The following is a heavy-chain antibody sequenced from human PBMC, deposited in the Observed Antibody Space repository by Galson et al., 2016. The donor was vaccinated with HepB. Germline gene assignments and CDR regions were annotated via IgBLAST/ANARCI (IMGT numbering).Heavy chain of an antibody. CDR3: AVAYNSGWVAFDI. CDR1: GGSISSSNW. V-gene: IGHV4-4*02. Sequence: SETLSLTCAVSGGSISSSNWWTWVRQSPGKGLECIGEIYHSGSTNYNPSLKSRVTISVEKSKNQFSLKLGSVTAADTAVYYCAVAYNSGWVAFDIWGQGTMVTVSS. CDR2: IYHSGST. J-gene: IGHJ3*02. D-gene: IGHD6-19*01.